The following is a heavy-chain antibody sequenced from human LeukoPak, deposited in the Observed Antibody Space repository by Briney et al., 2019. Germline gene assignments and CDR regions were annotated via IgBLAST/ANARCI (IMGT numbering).Heavy chain of an antibody. CDR1: GVSFSGYY. CDR2: INHSGIT. CDR3: ARLITIIGVSAFDI. D-gene: IGHD3-22*01. V-gene: IGHV4-34*01. Sequence: PSETLPVTCAVSGVSFSGYYWSWIRQPPGKGLEWIGEINHSGITIYNPSLKSRVTISVDTSKNQFSLKLSSVTAEGTAVYYGARLITIIGVSAFDIWGQGTMVSVS. J-gene: IGHJ3*02.